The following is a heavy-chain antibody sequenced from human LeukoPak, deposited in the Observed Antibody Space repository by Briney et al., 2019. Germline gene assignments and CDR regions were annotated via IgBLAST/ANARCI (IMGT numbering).Heavy chain of an antibody. Sequence: TGGSLRLSCAASGFTFSSYAMSWVRQAPGKGLEWVSAISGSGGSTYYADSVKGRFTISRDNSKNTLYLQMNSLRAEDTAVYYCARSLEGLRRPYDAFDIWGQGTMVTVSS. CDR2: ISGSGGST. CDR1: GFTFSSYA. J-gene: IGHJ3*02. V-gene: IGHV3-23*01. D-gene: IGHD4-17*01. CDR3: ARSLEGLRRPYDAFDI.